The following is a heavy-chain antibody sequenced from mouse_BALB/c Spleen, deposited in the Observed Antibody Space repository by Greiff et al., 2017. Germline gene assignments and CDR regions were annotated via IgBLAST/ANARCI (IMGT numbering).Heavy chain of an antibody. CDR1: GFSLTSYG. CDR3: ARGGYYYAMDY. V-gene: IGHV2-9*02. CDR2: IWAGGST. J-gene: IGHJ4*01. D-gene: IGHD2-2*01. Sequence: VNVVESGPGLVAPSQSLSITCTVSGFSLTSYGVHWVRQPPGKGLEWLGVIWAGGSTNYNSALMSRLSISKDNSKSQVFLKMNSLQTDDTAMYYCARGGYYYAMDYWGQGTSVTVSS.